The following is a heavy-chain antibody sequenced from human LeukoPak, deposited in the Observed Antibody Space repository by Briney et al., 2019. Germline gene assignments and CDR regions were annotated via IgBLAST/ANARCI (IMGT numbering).Heavy chain of an antibody. CDR1: GFTVSRNY. D-gene: IGHD4-17*01. CDR3: AREEAPYGDYYYGMDV. J-gene: IGHJ6*02. CDR2: IYSGGST. V-gene: IGHV3-66*01. Sequence: GGSLRLSCAASGFTVSRNYMSWVRQAPGKGLEWVSGIYSGGSTYYADSVKGRFTISRDNSKNTLYLQMNSLRAEDTAVYYCAREEAPYGDYYYGMDVWGQGTTVTVSS.